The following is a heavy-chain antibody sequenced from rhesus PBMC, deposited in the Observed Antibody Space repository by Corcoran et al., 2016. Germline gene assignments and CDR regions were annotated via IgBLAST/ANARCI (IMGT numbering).Heavy chain of an antibody. CDR1: GGSISSSNW. CDR2: ISGSSGST. CDR3: ASLDY. V-gene: IGHV4-65*01. J-gene: IGHJ4*01. Sequence: QVQLQESGPGLVKPSETLSLTCAVSGGSISSSNWWSRIRQPPGKGLEWIGYISGSSGSTYYNPSLKSRVTISTDTSKNQFSLKLSSVTAADTAVYYCASLDYWGQGVLVTVSS.